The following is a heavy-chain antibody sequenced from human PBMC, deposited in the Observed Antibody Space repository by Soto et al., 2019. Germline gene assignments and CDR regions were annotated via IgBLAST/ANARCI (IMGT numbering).Heavy chain of an antibody. V-gene: IGHV3-23*01. Sequence: GGSLRLSCAASGFTFSSYAMSWVRQAPGKGLEWVSAISGSGGSTYYADSVKGRFTISRDNSKNTLYLQMNSLRAEDTAVYYCANALWGYCSGGSCRFPLDYWGQGTLVTVSS. J-gene: IGHJ4*02. CDR1: GFTFSSYA. CDR3: ANALWGYCSGGSCRFPLDY. CDR2: ISGSGGST. D-gene: IGHD2-15*01.